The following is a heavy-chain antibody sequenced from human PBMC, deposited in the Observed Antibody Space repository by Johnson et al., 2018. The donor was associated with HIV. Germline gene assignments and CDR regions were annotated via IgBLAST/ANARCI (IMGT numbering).Heavy chain of an antibody. Sequence: MQLVESGGGVVRPGGSLRLSCAASGFTFDDYGMSWVRQAPGKGLEWVSGINWNGGSTGYADSVKGRFTISRDNAKNSLYLQMNSLRAEDTAVYYCARACRDGYTCDVYDIWGQGTMVTVSS. D-gene: IGHD5-24*01. J-gene: IGHJ3*02. V-gene: IGHV3-20*04. CDR1: GFTFDDYG. CDR3: ARACRDGYTCDVYDI. CDR2: INWNGGST.